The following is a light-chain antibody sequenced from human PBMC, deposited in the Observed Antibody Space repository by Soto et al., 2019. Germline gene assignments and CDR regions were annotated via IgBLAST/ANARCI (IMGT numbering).Light chain of an antibody. Sequence: EIVLTQSPGTLSLSPGERVTLSCRASQSVSSSYLAWYQQKPGQAPRLLIYGASSRATDIPDSFRGSGSGTDFTLTSIRLEPEDFAVYFCQQYGSSSWTFVPGTKVDIK. CDR2: GAS. J-gene: IGKJ3*01. CDR1: QSVSSSY. CDR3: QQYGSSSWT. V-gene: IGKV3-20*01.